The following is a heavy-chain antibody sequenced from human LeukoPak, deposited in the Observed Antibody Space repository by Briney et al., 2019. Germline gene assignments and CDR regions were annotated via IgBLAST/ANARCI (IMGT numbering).Heavy chain of an antibody. CDR2: FYHSGST. V-gene: IGHV4-39*01. D-gene: IGHD3-22*01. Sequence: PSETLSLTCTVSGGSISGYYWGWIRQPPGKGLEWLGSFYHSGSTYYNPSLKSRVTISVDTSKNPFSLKLSSVTAADTAVYYCARHSSSSGYYCVLPPFDYWGQGTLVTVSS. CDR3: ARHSSSSGYYCVLPPFDY. J-gene: IGHJ4*02. CDR1: GGSISGYY.